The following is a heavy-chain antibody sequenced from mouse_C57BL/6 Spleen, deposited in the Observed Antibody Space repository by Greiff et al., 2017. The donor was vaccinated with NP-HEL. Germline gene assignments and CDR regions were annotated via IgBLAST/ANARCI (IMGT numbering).Heavy chain of an antibody. Sequence: QVQLQQSGAELARPGASVKLSCKASGYTFTSYGISWVKQRTGQGLEWIGEIYPRSGNTYYNEKFKGKATLTADKSSSTAYMELRSLTSEDSAVYFCARERGGTSWFAYWGQGTLVTVSA. J-gene: IGHJ3*01. V-gene: IGHV1-81*01. CDR2: IYPRSGNT. CDR3: ARERGGTSWFAY. CDR1: GYTFTSYG.